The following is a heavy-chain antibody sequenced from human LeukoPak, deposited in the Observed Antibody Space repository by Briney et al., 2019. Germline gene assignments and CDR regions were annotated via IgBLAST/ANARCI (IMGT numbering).Heavy chain of an antibody. Sequence: GGSLRLSCAASGFTFDDYGMSWVRQAPGKGLEWVSGINWNGGSTSYADSVKGRFTISRDNAKNSLYLQMNSLRAEDTALYHCARESYGDYGYYFDYWGQGTLVTVSS. J-gene: IGHJ4*02. CDR1: GFTFDDYG. CDR2: INWNGGST. V-gene: IGHV3-20*01. CDR3: ARESYGDYGYYFDY. D-gene: IGHD4-17*01.